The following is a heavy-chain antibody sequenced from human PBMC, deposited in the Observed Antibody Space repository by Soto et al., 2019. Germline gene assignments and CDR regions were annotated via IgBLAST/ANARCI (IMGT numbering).Heavy chain of an antibody. CDR3: ARRLTEYLNNWFDP. CDR2: IYYSGST. Sequence: SETLSLTCTVSGGSISSGDYYWSWIRQPPGEGLEWIGYIYYSGSTYYNPSLKSRVTISVDTSKNQFSLKLSSVTAADTAVYYCARRLTEYLNNWFDPWGQGTLVTVSS. CDR1: GGSISSGDYY. D-gene: IGHD2-2*01. V-gene: IGHV4-30-4*01. J-gene: IGHJ5*02.